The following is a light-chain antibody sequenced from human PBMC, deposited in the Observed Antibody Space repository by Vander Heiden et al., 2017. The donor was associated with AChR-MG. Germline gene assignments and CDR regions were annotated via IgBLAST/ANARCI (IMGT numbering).Light chain of an antibody. CDR2: DVS. CDR1: QSVTSD. Sequence: EIVLTPSPATLSLSPGERATLSCRASQSVTSDLAWYQQKPGQAPRLLIYDVSKRATGIPARFSGGGYGTDFTLTISRLEPEDFAVYYCQGLVNWPSWTFGQGTKVEVK. CDR3: QGLVNWPSWT. V-gene: IGKV3-11*01. J-gene: IGKJ1*01.